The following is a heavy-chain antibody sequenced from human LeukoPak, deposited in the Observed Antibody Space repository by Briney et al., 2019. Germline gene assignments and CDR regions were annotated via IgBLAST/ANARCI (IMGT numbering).Heavy chain of an antibody. J-gene: IGHJ4*02. Sequence: PGGSLRLSCAASGVTVNSNYMMWLHQAPGNEREWVSVIYSGGSTHYADSVKGRFTISRDNSKNTLYLEMNSLRAEDTAVYYCARDNHQYSAFDYWGQGTLVTVSS. CDR2: IYSGGST. D-gene: IGHD4-11*01. CDR3: ARDNHQYSAFDY. CDR1: GVTVNSNY. V-gene: IGHV3-53*01.